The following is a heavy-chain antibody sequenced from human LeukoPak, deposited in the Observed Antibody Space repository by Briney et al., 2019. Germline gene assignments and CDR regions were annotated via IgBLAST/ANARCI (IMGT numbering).Heavy chain of an antibody. CDR2: INHSGST. CDR1: GGSFSGYY. CDR3: ARGSLRFDP. J-gene: IGHJ5*02. Sequence: SETLSLTCAVYGGSFSGYYWSWIRQPPGKGLEWTGEINHSGSTNYNPSLKSRVTISVDTSKNQFSLKLSSVTAADTAVYYCARGSLRFDPWGQGTLVTVSS. V-gene: IGHV4-34*01.